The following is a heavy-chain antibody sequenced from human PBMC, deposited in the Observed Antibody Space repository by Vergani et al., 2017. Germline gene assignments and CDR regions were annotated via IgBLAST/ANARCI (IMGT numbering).Heavy chain of an antibody. Sequence: QVQLQESGPGLVKPSQTLSLTCTVSGGSISSGGYYWSWIRQHPGKGLEWIGYIYYSGSTYYNPSLKSRVTISVDTSKNQFSLKLSSVTAAGTAVYYCARVAYCTNGVCFPQGYMDVWGKGTTVTVSS. J-gene: IGHJ6*03. CDR2: IYYSGST. V-gene: IGHV4-31*03. CDR1: GGSISSGGYY. D-gene: IGHD2-8*01. CDR3: ARVAYCTNGVCFPQGYMDV.